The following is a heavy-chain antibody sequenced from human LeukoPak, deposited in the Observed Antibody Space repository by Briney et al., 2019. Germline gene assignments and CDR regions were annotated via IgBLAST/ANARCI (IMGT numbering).Heavy chain of an antibody. J-gene: IGHJ3*02. CDR1: GFTFSSYT. CDR3: ARSSDQEWEQITGDAFDI. V-gene: IGHV3-48*01. Sequence: PGGSLRLSCAASGFTFSSYTMHWVRQPPGKGLEWVSNIGTSSTTIYYADSVKGRFTISRDNAKNSLYLQMNSLRAEDTAVYYCARSSDQEWEQITGDAFDIWGQGTMVTVSS. D-gene: IGHD1-26*01. CDR2: IGTSSTTI.